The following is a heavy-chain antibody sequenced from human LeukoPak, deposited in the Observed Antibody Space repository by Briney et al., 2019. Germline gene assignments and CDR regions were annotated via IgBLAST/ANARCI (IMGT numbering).Heavy chain of an antibody. Sequence: GGSLRLSCAAAGFTFSKFAMHWVRQAPGKGLEWVAVVSYDGSYKYYADSVKGRFTISRDNSKNTLYLQMNSLRAEDTAVYYCAKDPGQVVPAVDYWGQGTLVTVSS. V-gene: IGHV3-30*04. J-gene: IGHJ4*02. CDR2: VSYDGSYK. CDR3: AKDPGQVVPAVDY. D-gene: IGHD2-2*01. CDR1: GFTFSKFA.